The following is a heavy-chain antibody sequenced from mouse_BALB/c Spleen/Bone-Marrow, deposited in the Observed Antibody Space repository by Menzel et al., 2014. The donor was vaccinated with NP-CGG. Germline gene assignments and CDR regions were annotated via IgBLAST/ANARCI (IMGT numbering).Heavy chain of an antibody. CDR1: GFTFSSYY. CDR2: INSNGGST. D-gene: IGHD4-1*01. Sequence: EVMLVESGGGLVKLGGSLKLSCAASGFTFSSYYMSWVRQTPEKRLELVAAINSNGGSTYYPDTVKGRFTISRDNAKNTLYLQMSSLKSEDTALYYYARRGWDGYFDYWGQGTTLTVSS. J-gene: IGHJ2*01. V-gene: IGHV5-6-2*01. CDR3: ARRGWDGYFDY.